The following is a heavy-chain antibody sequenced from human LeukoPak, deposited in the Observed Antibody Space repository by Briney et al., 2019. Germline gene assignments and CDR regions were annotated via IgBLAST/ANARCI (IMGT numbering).Heavy chain of an antibody. D-gene: IGHD2-2*01. V-gene: IGHV4-59*01. CDR2: TYYSGST. J-gene: IGHJ3*02. Sequence: PSETLSLTCTVSGGSISSYYWSWIRQPPGKGLEWIGYTYYSGSTNYNPSLKSRVTISVDTSKNQFSLKLSSVTAADTAVYYCARSQYRADAFDIWGQGTMVTVSS. CDR3: ARSQYRADAFDI. CDR1: GGSISSYY.